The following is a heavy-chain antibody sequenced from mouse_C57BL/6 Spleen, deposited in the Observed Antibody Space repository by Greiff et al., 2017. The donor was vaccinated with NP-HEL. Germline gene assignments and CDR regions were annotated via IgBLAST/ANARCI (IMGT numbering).Heavy chain of an antibody. CDR2: IYPGDGDT. CDR1: GYVFSSSW. Sequence: QVQLQQSGPELVKPGASVKVSCKASGYVFSSSWMNWVKQRPGKGLEWIGRIYPGDGDTNYNGKFKGKATLTADKSSSTAYMQLSSLTSEDSAVYFCARDYYGSSYRNFDYWGQGTTLTVSS. CDR3: ARDYYGSSYRNFDY. D-gene: IGHD1-1*01. V-gene: IGHV1-82*01. J-gene: IGHJ2*01.